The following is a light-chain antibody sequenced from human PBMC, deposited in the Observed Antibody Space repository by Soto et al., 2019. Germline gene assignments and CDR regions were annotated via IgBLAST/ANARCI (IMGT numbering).Light chain of an antibody. CDR3: QQSYSTLT. CDR2: AAS. CDR1: QSISSY. Sequence: DIQLTQSPASLSASVGDRVAITCRASQSISSYLNWYQQKPGKAPKLLIYAASSLQSGVPSRFSGSGSGTDFTLTISSLQPEDFATYYCQQSYSTLTVGPGTKVAIK. J-gene: IGKJ3*01. V-gene: IGKV1-39*01.